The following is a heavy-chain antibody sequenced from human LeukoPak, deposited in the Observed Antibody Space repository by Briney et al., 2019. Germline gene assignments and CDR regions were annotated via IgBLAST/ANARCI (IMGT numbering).Heavy chain of an antibody. CDR1: GFTLTNYA. Sequence: GGSLRLSCAASGFTLTNYAMSWVRQAPGKGLEWVSAISGSGGNTYYADSVKGRFTISRDNAKNKLYLQMNSLRAEDTAVYYCAKEAPHCSSTSCYVEFWGQGTLVTVSS. CDR2: ISGSGGNT. J-gene: IGHJ4*02. V-gene: IGHV3-23*01. CDR3: AKEAPHCSSTSCYVEF. D-gene: IGHD2-2*01.